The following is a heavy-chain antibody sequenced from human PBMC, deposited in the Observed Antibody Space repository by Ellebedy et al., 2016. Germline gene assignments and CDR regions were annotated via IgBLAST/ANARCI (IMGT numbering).Heavy chain of an antibody. Sequence: GESLKISXAASGFTFSNAWMSWVRQAPGKGLEWVGRIKSKTDGGTTDYAAPVKGRFTISRDDSKNTLYLQMNSLKTEDTAVYYCTTDVVSREWEPHPFDYWGQGTLVTVSS. CDR2: IKSKTDGGTT. CDR1: GFTFSNAW. D-gene: IGHD1-26*01. J-gene: IGHJ4*02. V-gene: IGHV3-15*01. CDR3: TTDVVSREWEPHPFDY.